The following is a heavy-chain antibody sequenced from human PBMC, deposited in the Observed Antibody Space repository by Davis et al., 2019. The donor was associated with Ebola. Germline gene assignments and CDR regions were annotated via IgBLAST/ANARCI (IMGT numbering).Heavy chain of an antibody. J-gene: IGHJ6*02. D-gene: IGHD3-10*01. V-gene: IGHV3-30*18. CDR1: GFTFSSYG. Sequence: PGGSLRLSCAASGFTFSSYGMHWVRQAPGKGLEWVAVISYDGSNKYYADSVKGRFTISRDNSKNTLYLQMNSLRAEDTAVYYCAKDTGEFYYYYGMDVWGQGTTVTVSS. CDR2: ISYDGSNK. CDR3: AKDTGEFYYYYGMDV.